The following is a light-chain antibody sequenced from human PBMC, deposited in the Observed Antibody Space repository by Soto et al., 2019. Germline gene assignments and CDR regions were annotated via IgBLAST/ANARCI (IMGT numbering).Light chain of an antibody. CDR1: NIDTKT. Sequence: ELTQPPSVSVPPGQTARISCGGNNIDTKTVHWYQQKSGQAPVLVVYDDSARPSGIPERFSGSNSGNTATLTVSRAEAGDEADYYCQVWDPSSDQGIFGGGTQLTVL. CDR2: DDS. CDR3: QVWDPSSDQGI. J-gene: IGLJ2*01. V-gene: IGLV3-21*02.